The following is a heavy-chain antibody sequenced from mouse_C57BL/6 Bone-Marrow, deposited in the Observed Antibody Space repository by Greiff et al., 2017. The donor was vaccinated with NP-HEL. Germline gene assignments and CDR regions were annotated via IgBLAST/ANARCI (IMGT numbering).Heavy chain of an antibody. V-gene: IGHV1-52*01. CDR3: ARNWDNYYAMDY. CDR1: GYTFTSYW. Sequence: QVQLQQPGAELVRPGSSVKLSCKASGYTFTSYWMHWVKQRPIQGLEWIGNIDPSDSETHYNQKFKDKATLTVDKSSSTAYMPLSSLTSEDSAVYYCARNWDNYYAMDYWGQGTSVTVSS. D-gene: IGHD4-1*01. J-gene: IGHJ4*01. CDR2: IDPSDSET.